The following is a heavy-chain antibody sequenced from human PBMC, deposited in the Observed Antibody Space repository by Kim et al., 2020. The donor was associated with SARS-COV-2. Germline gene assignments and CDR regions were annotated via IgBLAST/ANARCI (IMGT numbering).Heavy chain of an antibody. CDR1: GFTFTSCG. Sequence: ASVKVSCKASGFTFTSCGFIWVRQAPGQGLEWMGWIGAYNGNTNYARNLQGRVTMTTDTSTSTAYMELRSLRSDDTAVYYCARDPTLGTENLYYFDSWGQGTLVTVSS. V-gene: IGHV1-18*01. CDR3: ARDPTLGTENLYYFDS. CDR2: IGAYNGNT. J-gene: IGHJ4*02. D-gene: IGHD1-7*01.